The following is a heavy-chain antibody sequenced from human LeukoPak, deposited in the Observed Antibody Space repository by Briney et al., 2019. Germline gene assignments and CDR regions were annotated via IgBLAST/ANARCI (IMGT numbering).Heavy chain of an antibody. CDR1: GGSFSAYY. D-gene: IGHD6-13*01. CDR3: ARGQYIAAAGDPNSYYFDY. V-gene: IGHV4-34*01. Sequence: SETLSLTCAVYGGSFSAYYWSLIRQPPGKGLECIEEINHSGSTNYNPSLKSRVTISVDTSKNQFSLKLSSVTAADTAVYYCARGQYIAAAGDPNSYYFDYWGQGTLVTVSS. CDR2: INHSGST. J-gene: IGHJ4*02.